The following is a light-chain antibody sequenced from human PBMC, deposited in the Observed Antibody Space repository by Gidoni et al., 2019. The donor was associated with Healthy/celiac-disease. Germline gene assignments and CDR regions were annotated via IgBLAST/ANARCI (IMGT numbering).Light chain of an antibody. V-gene: IGKV3D-15*01. CDR1: QSVSSN. Sequence: EIVMTQSPATLSVSPGERATLSRRASQSVSSNLAWYQQKPGQAPRLLIYGASIRATGIPARFSGSGSGTEFTLTISSLQSEDFAVYYCQQYNNWPPGRTFGQGTKVEIK. CDR2: GAS. CDR3: QQYNNWPPGRT. J-gene: IGKJ1*01.